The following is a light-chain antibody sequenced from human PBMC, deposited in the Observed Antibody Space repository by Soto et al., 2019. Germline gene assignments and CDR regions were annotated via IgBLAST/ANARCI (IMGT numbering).Light chain of an antibody. V-gene: IGKV1-5*01. CDR2: HAS. J-gene: IGKJ1*01. Sequence: IHLTQSPSTLPASLVEIVTITCXASQSISNWLAWYQQKPGTAPKLLIYHASTLESGVPSRFSGSGSGTEFTLTISSLQPDDFATYYCQHYNSYSEAFGQGTKVDIK. CDR3: QHYNSYSEA. CDR1: QSISNW.